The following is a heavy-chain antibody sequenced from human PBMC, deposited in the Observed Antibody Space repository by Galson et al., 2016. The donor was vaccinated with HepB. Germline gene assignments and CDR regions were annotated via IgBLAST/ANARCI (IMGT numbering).Heavy chain of an antibody. CDR3: ARGVIFGRNGGGYLAH. D-gene: IGHD3-3*02. J-gene: IGHJ4*02. Sequence: SLRLSCAASGFTFSSYGMHWVRQAPGKGLEWVAHIKQDGSEKFYADSVKGRFTISRDNDEASLSLRMNRLRAEDTGVYYCARGVIFGRNGGGYLAHWGQGALATASS. CDR1: GFTFSSYG. V-gene: IGHV3-7*03. CDR2: IKQDGSEK.